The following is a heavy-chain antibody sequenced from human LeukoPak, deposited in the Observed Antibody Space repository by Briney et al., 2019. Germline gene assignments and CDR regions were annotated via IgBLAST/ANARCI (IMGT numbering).Heavy chain of an antibody. Sequence: GGSLRLSCAASGFTVSSNYMSWVRQAPGKGLEWVSVIYSGGSTYYADSVKGRFTISRDNSENTLYLQMNSLRAEDTAVYYCARYYYDSSGYYRTYYFDYWGQGTLVTVSS. CDR1: GFTVSSNY. J-gene: IGHJ4*02. D-gene: IGHD3-22*01. V-gene: IGHV3-66*01. CDR2: IYSGGST. CDR3: ARYYYDSSGYYRTYYFDY.